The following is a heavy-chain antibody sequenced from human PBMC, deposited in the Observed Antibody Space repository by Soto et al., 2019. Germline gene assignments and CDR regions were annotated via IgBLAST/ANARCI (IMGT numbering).Heavy chain of an antibody. V-gene: IGHV3-7*05. Sequence: PGGSLRLSCVVSGFTLSSEWVDWVRQAPGKGLEWVANINQDGSEAFYVDSVKGRFTISRDNAKNSVFLQMNGLRAEDTAVYFCAPRPGWGQETLVTVSS. CDR1: GFTLSSEW. CDR3: APRPG. CDR2: INQDGSEA. J-gene: IGHJ4*02.